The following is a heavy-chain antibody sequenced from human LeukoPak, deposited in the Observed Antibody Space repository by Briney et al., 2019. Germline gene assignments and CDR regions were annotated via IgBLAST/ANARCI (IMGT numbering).Heavy chain of an antibody. V-gene: IGHV1-69*06. J-gene: IGHJ4*02. Sequence: SVKVSCKASGYTFTSYGISWVRQAPGQGLEGMGGIIPIFGSANYAQKFQGRVTITADKSTNTAYMELSSLRSEDTAVYYCARGVKIAVAGIYYFDYWGQGTLVTVSS. D-gene: IGHD6-19*01. CDR2: IIPIFGSA. CDR1: GYTFTSYG. CDR3: ARGVKIAVAGIYYFDY.